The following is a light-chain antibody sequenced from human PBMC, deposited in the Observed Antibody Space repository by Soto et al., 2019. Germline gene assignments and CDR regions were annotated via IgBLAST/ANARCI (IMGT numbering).Light chain of an antibody. J-gene: IGKJ1*01. V-gene: IGKV2-24*01. CDR2: KIS. CDR1: QSLVHSNGDTY. CDR3: MQATHFPRT. Sequence: DPVLTQTPLSSPVTVGQSASISCTSSQSLVHSNGDTYLSWLHQRPGQPPRLLIYKISNRLSGVPDRFSGSGAGTDFTLRISRLEAEDVGIFYCMQATHFPRTFGQGTKVEF.